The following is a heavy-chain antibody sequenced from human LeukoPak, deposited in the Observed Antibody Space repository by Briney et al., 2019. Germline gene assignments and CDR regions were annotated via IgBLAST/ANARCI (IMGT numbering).Heavy chain of an antibody. Sequence: SETLSLTCAVYGGSFSGYYWSWIRQPPGKGLEWIGEINHSGSTNYNPSLKSRVAISVDTSKNQFSLKLSSVTAADTAVYYCARGRVDFWSGDHFDYWGQGTLVTVSS. V-gene: IGHV4-34*01. D-gene: IGHD3-3*01. CDR1: GGSFSGYY. CDR3: ARGRVDFWSGDHFDY. CDR2: INHSGST. J-gene: IGHJ4*02.